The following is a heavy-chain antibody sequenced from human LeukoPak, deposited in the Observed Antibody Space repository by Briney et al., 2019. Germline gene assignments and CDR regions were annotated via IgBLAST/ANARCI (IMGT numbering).Heavy chain of an antibody. V-gene: IGHV3-33*01. CDR1: GFTFSSYG. CDR3: ARDDSSGWCSDY. D-gene: IGHD6-19*01. CDR2: IRYDGRNK. J-gene: IGHJ4*02. Sequence: PGGSLRLSCAASGFTFSSYGMHWVRQAPGKGLEWVGIIRYDGRNKYYADSVKGRFTISRDNSKNTLYLQMNSLRAEDTAVHFCARDDSSGWCSDYWGQGTLVTVSS.